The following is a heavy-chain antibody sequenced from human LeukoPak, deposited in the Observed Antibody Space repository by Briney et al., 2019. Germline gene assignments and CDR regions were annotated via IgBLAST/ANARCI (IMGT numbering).Heavy chain of an antibody. CDR1: GYSISSGYY. V-gene: IGHV4-38-2*02. Sequence: TSETLSLTCTVSGYSISSGYYWGWIRQPPGKGLEWIGSIYHSGSTYYNPSLKSRVTISVDTSKNQFSLKLSSVTAADTAVCYCAGSVTMIVGGPDYWGQGTLVTVSS. CDR2: IYHSGST. D-gene: IGHD3-22*01. CDR3: AGSVTMIVGGPDY. J-gene: IGHJ4*02.